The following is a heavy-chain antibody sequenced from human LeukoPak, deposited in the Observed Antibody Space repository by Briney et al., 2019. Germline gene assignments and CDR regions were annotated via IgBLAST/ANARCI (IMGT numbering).Heavy chain of an antibody. CDR1: GFTFSRHA. Sequence: PGGSLRLSCEASGFTFSRHAMNWVRQAPEKGLEWVSGISGGSENTFYADSVKGRFTISRDNSRNTLYLQMYGLRADDTALYFCAKGPYSGYSTYFDPWGQGMRVTVSS. CDR2: ISGGSENT. V-gene: IGHV3-23*01. J-gene: IGHJ5*02. CDR3: AKGPYSGYSTYFDP. D-gene: IGHD5-12*01.